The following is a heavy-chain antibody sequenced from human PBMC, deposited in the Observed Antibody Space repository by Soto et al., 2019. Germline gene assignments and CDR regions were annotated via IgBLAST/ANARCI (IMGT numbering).Heavy chain of an antibody. Sequence: QVTLKESGPVLVKPTETLTLRCTVSGLSITDSEMGVSWIRQPPGQPLEWPAHIDSSGEKSYRTFLKSRLAISKDTSKRQIVLTMTNMDPADTATYYCARRHLAVAVSPWFDPWGQGIPVTVSS. J-gene: IGHJ5*02. CDR3: ARRHLAVAVSPWFDP. V-gene: IGHV2-26*01. CDR2: IDSSGEK. CDR1: GLSITDSEMG. D-gene: IGHD6-19*01.